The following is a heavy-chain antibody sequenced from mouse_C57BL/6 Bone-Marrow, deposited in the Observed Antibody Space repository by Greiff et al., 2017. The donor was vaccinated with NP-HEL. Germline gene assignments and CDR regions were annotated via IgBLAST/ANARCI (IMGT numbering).Heavy chain of an antibody. J-gene: IGHJ2*01. D-gene: IGHD2-2*01. CDR3: TRDLVTTTGYYFDY. V-gene: IGHV1-15*01. CDR1: GYTFTDYE. Sequence: QVQLKQSGAELVRPGASVTLSCKASGYTFTDYEMHWVKQTPVHGLEWIGAIDPETGGTAYNQKFKGKAILTAAQSSSTAYMELRSLTSEDSAVYYCTRDLVTTTGYYFDYWGQGTTLTVSS. CDR2: IDPETGGT.